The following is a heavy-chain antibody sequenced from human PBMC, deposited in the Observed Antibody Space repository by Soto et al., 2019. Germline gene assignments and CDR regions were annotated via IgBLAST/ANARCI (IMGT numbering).Heavy chain of an antibody. J-gene: IGHJ4*02. CDR3: AKDSVYYYDSGSYYNGYYFHF. V-gene: IGHV3-23*01. Sequence: GGSLRLSCAASGFTFSSYALSWVRQAPGKGLEWVSALSGGGGSTHYADSVKGRFTISRDNSKNTLYLQMNSLRAEDTAVYYCAKDSVYYYDSGSYYNGYYFHFWGQGTLVTVSS. D-gene: IGHD3-10*01. CDR2: LSGGGGST. CDR1: GFTFSSYA.